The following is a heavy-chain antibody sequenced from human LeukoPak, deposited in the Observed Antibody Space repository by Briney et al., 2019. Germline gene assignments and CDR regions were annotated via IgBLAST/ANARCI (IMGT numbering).Heavy chain of an antibody. Sequence: SETLSLTCTVSGGSISRSNWWSWVRQPPGKGLEWIGEIHDTGSTNYNPPLKSRVTMSLDKSKNQFSLNLNSVTAADTAVYYCATYYDILSGYTFDYWGQGTLVTVSS. J-gene: IGHJ4*02. V-gene: IGHV4-4*02. CDR3: ATYYDILSGYTFDY. D-gene: IGHD3-9*01. CDR2: IHDTGST. CDR1: GGSISRSNW.